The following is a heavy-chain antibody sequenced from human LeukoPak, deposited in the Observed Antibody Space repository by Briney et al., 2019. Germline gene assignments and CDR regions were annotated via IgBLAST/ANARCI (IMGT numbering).Heavy chain of an antibody. CDR2: IYYTGST. D-gene: IGHD3-22*01. Sequence: SETLSLTCTVSGDSLSRYYWSWIRQPPGKGLEWIGYIYYTGSTNYNPSLKSRVTISVDTSKNQFSLKLSSVTAADTAEYYCARGLRDSSGYYEYYFDYWGQGTLVTASS. J-gene: IGHJ4*02. CDR1: GDSLSRYY. CDR3: ARGLRDSSGYYEYYFDY. V-gene: IGHV4-59*01.